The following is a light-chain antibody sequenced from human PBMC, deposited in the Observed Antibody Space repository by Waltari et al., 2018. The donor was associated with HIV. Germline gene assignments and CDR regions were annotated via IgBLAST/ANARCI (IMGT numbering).Light chain of an antibody. J-gene: IGLJ1*01. CDR3: AAWDDSLKGGA. CDR1: TSNIGGNT. Sequence: QSVLAQPPSASGTPGQRVTISCSGSTSNIGGNTVSWYQQLPGTAPKLLIYSNNQRSSGVPDRFSGSTSGTSASLVISGLQSEDEADYYCAAWDDSLKGGAFGPGTKVTVL. V-gene: IGLV1-44*01. CDR2: SNN.